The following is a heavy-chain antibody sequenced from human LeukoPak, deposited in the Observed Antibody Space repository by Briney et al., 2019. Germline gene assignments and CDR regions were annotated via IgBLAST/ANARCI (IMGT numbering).Heavy chain of an antibody. D-gene: IGHD1-1*01. V-gene: IGHV1-2*02. J-gene: IGHJ4*02. CDR2: INPNSGGT. Sequence: ASVKVSCKASGGTFSNDAISWVRQAPGQGLEWMGWINPNSGGTNYAQKFQGRVTMTRDTSISTAYMELSRLRSDDTAVYYCARDDKTTGEDYWGQGTLVTVSS. CDR1: GGTFSNDA. CDR3: ARDDKTTGEDY.